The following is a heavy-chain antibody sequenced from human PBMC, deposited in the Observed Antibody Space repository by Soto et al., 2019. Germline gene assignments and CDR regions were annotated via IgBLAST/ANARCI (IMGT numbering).Heavy chain of an antibody. J-gene: IGHJ1*01. CDR1: GDSISTRSNY. CDR2: IYYTGGT. CDR3: AREGPPIRAHNPPEYFQH. Sequence: QLQLQESGPGPVKPSETLSLTCTVSGDSISTRSNYWAWIRQPPGKGLEWIGSIYYTGGTYYNPSLKSRVTLFLDTSKNQFSLNLNSVTAADTAVYYCAREGPPIRAHNPPEYFQHWGQGTPVTVSS. V-gene: IGHV4-39*02.